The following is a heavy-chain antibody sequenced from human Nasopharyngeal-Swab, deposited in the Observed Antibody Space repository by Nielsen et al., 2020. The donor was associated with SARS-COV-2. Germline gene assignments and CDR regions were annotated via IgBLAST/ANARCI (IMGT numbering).Heavy chain of an antibody. V-gene: IGHV3-73*01. CDR2: IGDKDHNYAT. J-gene: IGHJ4*02. CDR3: TTDFSFAY. CDR1: GFIFSASA. Sequence: GESLKISCAASGFIFSASAMHWVRQAPGKGLEWLGRIGDKDHNYATTYGASVKGRFTISRDDSKNTAFLQMDSLKTEDTALYYCTTDFSFAYWGQGTLVTFSS.